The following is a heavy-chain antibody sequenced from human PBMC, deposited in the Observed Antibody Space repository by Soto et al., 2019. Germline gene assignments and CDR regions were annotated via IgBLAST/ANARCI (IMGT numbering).Heavy chain of an antibody. V-gene: IGHV4-31*03. CDR1: GAALNSGNYY. CDR2: IYVTGAV. Sequence: SETLSLTCSVSGAALNSGNYYWSRIRQVPGKGLEWIGHIYVTGAVDYNPSLRDRITISQDTSERQFSLNLRLVTAADTAVYYCARLRIATNNYKWFDPWGQGTLVTVSS. D-gene: IGHD2-21*01. CDR3: ARLRIATNNYKWFDP. J-gene: IGHJ5*02.